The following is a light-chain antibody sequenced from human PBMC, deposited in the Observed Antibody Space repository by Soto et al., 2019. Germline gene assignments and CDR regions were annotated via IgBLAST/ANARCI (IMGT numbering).Light chain of an antibody. Sequence: QSALTQPASVSGSPGQSITISCTGTSSDVGGYHYVSWYQQHPGKAPKLMIYDVSNWPSGVSNRFSGAKSGNSASLIISGLQAEDEADYYCSSYTSSSTRVFGTGTKLTVL. V-gene: IGLV2-14*01. CDR3: SSYTSSSTRV. J-gene: IGLJ1*01. CDR2: DVS. CDR1: SSDVGGYHY.